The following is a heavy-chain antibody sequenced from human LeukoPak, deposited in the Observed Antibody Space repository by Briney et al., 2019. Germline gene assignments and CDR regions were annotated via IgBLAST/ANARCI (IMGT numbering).Heavy chain of an antibody. CDR2: ISGSGDST. V-gene: IGHV3-23*01. CDR1: GVTFSRYA. CDR3: ARDLAGSGYYFDY. Sequence: PGGSLRLSCAASGVTFSRYAMSWVRQAPGKGLEWVSAISGSGDSTYYADSVKGRFTISRDNSKNTLYLQMNSLRAEDTAVYYCARDLAGSGYYFDYWGQGTLVTVSS. D-gene: IGHD6-19*01. J-gene: IGHJ4*02.